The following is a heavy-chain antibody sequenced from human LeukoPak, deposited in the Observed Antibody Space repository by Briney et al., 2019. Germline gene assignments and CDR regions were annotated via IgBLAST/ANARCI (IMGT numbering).Heavy chain of an antibody. Sequence: PSETLSLTCTVSGGSISSSSYYWGWIRQPPGKGLEWIGSIYYSGSTYYNPSLKSRVTISVDTSKNQFSLKLSSVTAADTAVYYCARDTYYYDSSGYSSLDYWGQGTLVTVSS. D-gene: IGHD3-22*01. J-gene: IGHJ4*02. CDR3: ARDTYYYDSSGYSSLDY. V-gene: IGHV4-39*07. CDR1: GGSISSSSYY. CDR2: IYYSGST.